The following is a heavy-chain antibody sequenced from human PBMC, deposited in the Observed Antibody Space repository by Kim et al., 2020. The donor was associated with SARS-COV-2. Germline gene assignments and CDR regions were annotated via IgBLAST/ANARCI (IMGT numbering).Heavy chain of an antibody. D-gene: IGHD5-18*01. CDR3: ARDRDGYSYGSSGMDV. V-gene: IGHV3-30*07. J-gene: IGHJ6*02. Sequence: SVKGQFTIPRDNSKNTVYLQMNSLRAEDTAVYYCARDRDGYSYGSSGMDVWGQGTTVTVSS.